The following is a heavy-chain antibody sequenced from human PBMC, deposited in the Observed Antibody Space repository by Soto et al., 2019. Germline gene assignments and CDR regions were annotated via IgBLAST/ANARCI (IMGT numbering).Heavy chain of an antibody. Sequence: QVQLVQSGAEVKKPGASVKVSCKASGYTVTGYYMHWVRQAPGQGLEWMGWINPNSGGTNYAQKLQGWVPMHRETSISTAYMELSRLRYDDTAVYYCARDSEPIHSRLSPSFDYWGQGTLVTVSS. D-gene: IGHD6-6*01. J-gene: IGHJ4*02. CDR2: INPNSGGT. CDR3: ARDSEPIHSRLSPSFDY. CDR1: GYTVTGYY. V-gene: IGHV1-2*04.